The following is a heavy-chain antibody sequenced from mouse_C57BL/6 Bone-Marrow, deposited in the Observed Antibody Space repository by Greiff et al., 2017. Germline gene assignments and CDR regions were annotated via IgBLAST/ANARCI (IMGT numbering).Heavy chain of an antibody. J-gene: IGHJ4*01. V-gene: IGHV5-6*01. CDR3: ERQELEYAMDY. Sequence: EVKLLESGGDLVKPGGSLKLSCAASGFTFSSYGMSWVRQTPDKRLEWVATISSGGSYTYYPDSVKGRFTISRDKAKNTLYLQMSSLKSEDTAMYYCERQELEYAMDYWGRGTSVTVSS. CDR1: GFTFSSYG. CDR2: ISSGGSYT.